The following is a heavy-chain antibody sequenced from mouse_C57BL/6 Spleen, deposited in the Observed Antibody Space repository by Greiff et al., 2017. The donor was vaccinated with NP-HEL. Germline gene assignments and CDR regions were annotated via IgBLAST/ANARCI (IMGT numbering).Heavy chain of an antibody. CDR1: GFTFTSYW. CDR2: IYPGSGST. V-gene: IGHV1-55*01. J-gene: IGHJ4*01. D-gene: IGHD1-1*01. CDR3: ARSGDGSSYEGYYAMDY. Sequence: QVQLQQPGAELVKPGASVKMSCKASGFTFTSYWITWVKQRPGQGLEWIGDIYPGSGSTNYNETFKSKSTLTVDTSSSTAYMQLSSLTSEDSAVYYRARSGDGSSYEGYYAMDYWGQGTSVTVSS.